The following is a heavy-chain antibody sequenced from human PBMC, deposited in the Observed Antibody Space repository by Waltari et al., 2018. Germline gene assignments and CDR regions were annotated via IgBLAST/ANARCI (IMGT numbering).Heavy chain of an antibody. Sequence: QLQLQESGPGLVKPSETLSLTCTVSGGSISSSSYYWGWIRQPPGKGLEWIGSIYYSGSPYYNPSLKSRVTRSVDTSKHQFSLKLSSVTAADTAVYYCARQTWIQLWLYAFDIWGQGTMVTVSS. D-gene: IGHD5-18*01. V-gene: IGHV4-39*01. CDR1: GGSISSSSYY. CDR2: IYYSGSP. CDR3: ARQTWIQLWLYAFDI. J-gene: IGHJ3*02.